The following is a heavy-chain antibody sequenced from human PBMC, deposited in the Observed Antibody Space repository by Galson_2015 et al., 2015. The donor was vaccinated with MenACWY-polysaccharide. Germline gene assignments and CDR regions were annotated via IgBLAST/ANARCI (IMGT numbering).Heavy chain of an antibody. CDR2: INSDGSST. Sequence: SLRLSCAASGFTFGSYSMNWVRQAPGKGLVWVSRINSDGSSTSYADSVKGRFTISRDNAKNTLYLQMNSLRAEDTAVYYCAIYCSSASCYESRGGYWGQGTLVTVSS. J-gene: IGHJ4*02. CDR3: AIYCSSASCYESRGGY. CDR1: GFTFGSYS. V-gene: IGHV3-74*01. D-gene: IGHD2-2*01.